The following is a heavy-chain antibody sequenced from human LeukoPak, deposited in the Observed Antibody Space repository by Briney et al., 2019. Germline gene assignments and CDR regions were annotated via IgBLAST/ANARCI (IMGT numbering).Heavy chain of an antibody. Sequence: SETLSLTCTDSGGSISSYYWSWIRQPPGKGLEWIGDIYYSGSTTYNPSLKSRVTISVDTSKNQFSLKLSSVTAADTAVYYCARGHCSGGSCFSAWFDPWGQGTLVTVSS. D-gene: IGHD2-15*01. J-gene: IGHJ5*02. CDR1: GGSISSYY. CDR3: ARGHCSGGSCFSAWFDP. CDR2: IYYSGST. V-gene: IGHV4-59*01.